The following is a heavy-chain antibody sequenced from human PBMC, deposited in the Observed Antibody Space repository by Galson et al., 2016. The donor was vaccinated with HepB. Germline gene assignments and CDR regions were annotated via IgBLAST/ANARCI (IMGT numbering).Heavy chain of an antibody. J-gene: IGHJ4*02. CDR3: TRCGTVRGVGDY. Sequence: QSGAEVKKPGESLKISCKGSGYKFISYWIGRVRQMPGKGLEWMGTIYPGDSNIRYSPSFQGQVTISADKSISTAYLQWSSLKASDTAMYYCTRCGTVRGVGDYWGQGTLVTVSS. CDR1: GYKFISYW. V-gene: IGHV5-51*01. D-gene: IGHD3-10*01. CDR2: IYPGDSNI.